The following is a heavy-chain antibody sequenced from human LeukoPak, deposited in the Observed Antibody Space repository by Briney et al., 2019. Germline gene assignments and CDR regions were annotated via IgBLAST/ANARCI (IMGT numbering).Heavy chain of an antibody. J-gene: IGHJ3*02. CDR1: GFSFTSYW. Sequence: GESLKISCQGSGFSFTSYWIGWVRQVPGKGLEWMGIIYPDDSETKYSQSFQGQVTISADKSISTAYLQWSSLKASDTAMYYCARPRLVVYDIKGGIDAFDIWGQGTMVTVSS. CDR3: ARPRLVVYDIKGGIDAFDI. D-gene: IGHD3-9*01. V-gene: IGHV5-51*01. CDR2: IYPDDSET.